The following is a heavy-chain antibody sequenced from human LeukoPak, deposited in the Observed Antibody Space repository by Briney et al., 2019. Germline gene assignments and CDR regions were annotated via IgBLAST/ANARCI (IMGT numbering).Heavy chain of an antibody. CDR2: ISSSSSYI. CDR1: GFTFSSYS. D-gene: IGHD5-18*01. J-gene: IGHJ4*02. V-gene: IGHV3-21*01. Sequence: GGSLRLSCAASGFTFSSYSMNWVRQAPGKGLEWVSSISSSSSYIYYADSVKGRFTISRDNSKNTLYLQMNSLRAEDTAVYYCAKDARLAGYSYGEVDYWGQGTLVTVSS. CDR3: AKDARLAGYSYGEVDY.